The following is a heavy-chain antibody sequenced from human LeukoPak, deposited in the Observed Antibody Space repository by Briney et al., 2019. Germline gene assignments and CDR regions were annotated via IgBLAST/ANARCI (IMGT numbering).Heavy chain of an antibody. CDR2: ISGNNANT. J-gene: IGHJ4*02. V-gene: IGHV1-18*01. CDR1: GYTFTSYG. CDR3: ARRRLDSIWCFDY. D-gene: IGHD6-13*01. Sequence: ASVKVSCKASGYTFTSYGISWVRQAPGQGLEWMAWISGNNANTKYAQKVQGRVTVTTDTSTSTAYMELGSLTSDDTAVYYCARRRLDSIWCFDYWGQGTLVTVSS.